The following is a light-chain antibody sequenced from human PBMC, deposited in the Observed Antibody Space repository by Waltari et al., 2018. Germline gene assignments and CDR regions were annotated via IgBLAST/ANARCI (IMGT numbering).Light chain of an antibody. J-gene: IGKJ4*01. CDR3: HQRSKWPLT. Sequence: EIVLTQSPATLSLSPGERATLSCRASQNIDSYLSWYQLKPGQVPRLLIYDASNRATGIPARFSGSGSGADFTLIISSREPEDFAVYYCHQRSKWPLTFGGGTKVEIK. V-gene: IGKV3-11*01. CDR1: QNIDSY. CDR2: DAS.